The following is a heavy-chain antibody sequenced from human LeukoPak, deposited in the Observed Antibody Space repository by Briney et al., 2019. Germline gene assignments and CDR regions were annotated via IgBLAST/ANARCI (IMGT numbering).Heavy chain of an antibody. CDR2: IYHSGST. V-gene: IGHV4-30-2*01. Sequence: SETLSLTCTVSGGSISSGGYYWSWIRQPPGKGLEWIGYIYHSGSTYYNPSLKSRVTISVDRSKNQFSLKLSSVTAADTAVYYCARDGVAAASIDYWGQGTLVTVSS. D-gene: IGHD6-13*01. CDR3: ARDGVAAASIDY. J-gene: IGHJ4*02. CDR1: GGSISSGGYY.